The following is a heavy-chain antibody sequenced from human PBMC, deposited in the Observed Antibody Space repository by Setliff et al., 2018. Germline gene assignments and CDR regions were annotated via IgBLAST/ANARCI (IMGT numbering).Heavy chain of an antibody. CDR3: ARGGVAAAGRKGVFEY. V-gene: IGHV1-46*01. CDR1: GYTFTSYY. D-gene: IGHD6-13*01. Sequence: EASVKVSCKASGYTFTSYYMYWVRQAPGQGLEWMGTINTGGGSASLVDQFQGRVTMTRDTSTSTIYLELNSLTSDDTAVYYCARGGVAAAGRKGVFEYWGQGTLVTVSS. J-gene: IGHJ4*02. CDR2: INTGGGSA.